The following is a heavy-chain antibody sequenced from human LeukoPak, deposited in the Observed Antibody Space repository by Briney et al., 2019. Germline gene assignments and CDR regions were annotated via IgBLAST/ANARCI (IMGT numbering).Heavy chain of an antibody. CDR3: ARDVDRSGYYYENAFDI. CDR1: GGSISSYY. V-gene: IGHV4-4*08. CDR2: IYTSGST. D-gene: IGHD3-22*01. Sequence: SETLSLTCTVSGGSISSYYWSWIRQPPGKGLEWIGRIYTSGSTNYNPSLKSRVTISVDTSKNQFSLKLSSVTAADTAVYYCARDVDRSGYYYENAFDIWGQGTMVTVSS. J-gene: IGHJ3*02.